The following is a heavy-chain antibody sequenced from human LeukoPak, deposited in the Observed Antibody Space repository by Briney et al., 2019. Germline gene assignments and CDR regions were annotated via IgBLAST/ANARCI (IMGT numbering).Heavy chain of an antibody. Sequence: GGSLRLSCAASGFSFSTQRMHWVRQAPGKGLVWVSYINIDERITGYADSVKGRFTISRDNAKNTLYLQMNSLRAEDTAVYYCAREQNPGIAVSESPFDYWGQGTLVTVSS. CDR1: GFSFSTQR. D-gene: IGHD6-19*01. J-gene: IGHJ4*02. V-gene: IGHV3-74*01. CDR2: INIDERIT. CDR3: AREQNPGIAVSESPFDY.